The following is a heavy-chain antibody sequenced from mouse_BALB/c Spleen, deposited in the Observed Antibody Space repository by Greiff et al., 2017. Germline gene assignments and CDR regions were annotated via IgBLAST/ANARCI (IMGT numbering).Heavy chain of an antibody. J-gene: IGHJ4*01. V-gene: IGHV1-80*01. CDR3: ARRRYGNYPAMDY. CDR1: GYAFSSYW. CDR2: IYPGDGDT. D-gene: IGHD2-10*02. Sequence: VQLQQSGAELVRPGSSVKISCKASGYAFSSYWMNWVKQRPGQGLEWIGQIYPGDGDTNYNGKFKGKATLTADKSSSTAYMQLSSLTSEDSAVYFCARRRYGNYPAMDYWGQGTSVTVSS.